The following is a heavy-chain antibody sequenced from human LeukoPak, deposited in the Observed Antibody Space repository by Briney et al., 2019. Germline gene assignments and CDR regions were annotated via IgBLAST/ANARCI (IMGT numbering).Heavy chain of an antibody. D-gene: IGHD3-9*01. Sequence: GASVKVSCKASGYTFTSYDINWVRQATGQGLEWMGRIIPIFGTANYAQKFQGRVTITTDESTSTAYMELSSLRSEDTAVYYCARTINFDDLYYFDYWGQGTLVTVSS. V-gene: IGHV1-69*05. CDR1: GYTFTSYD. J-gene: IGHJ4*02. CDR3: ARTINFDDLYYFDY. CDR2: IIPIFGTA.